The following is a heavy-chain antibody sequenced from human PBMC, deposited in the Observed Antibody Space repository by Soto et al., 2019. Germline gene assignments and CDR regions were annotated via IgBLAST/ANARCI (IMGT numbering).Heavy chain of an antibody. CDR3: ARFFYDSSGYWVSYFDY. D-gene: IGHD3-22*01. J-gene: IGHJ4*02. CDR1: GYSISSGYY. Sequence: SETLSLTCAVSGYSISSGYYWGWIRQPPGKGLEWIGSIYHSGSTYYNPSLKSRVTISVDTSKNQFSLKLSSVTAADTAVYYCARFFYDSSGYWVSYFDYWGQGTLVTVSS. V-gene: IGHV4-38-2*01. CDR2: IYHSGST.